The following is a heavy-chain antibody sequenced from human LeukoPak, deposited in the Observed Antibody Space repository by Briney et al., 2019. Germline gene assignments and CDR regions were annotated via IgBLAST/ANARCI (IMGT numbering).Heavy chain of an antibody. CDR1: GYSISSGYY. Sequence: SETLSLTCTVSGYSISSGYYWGWIRQPPGKGLEWIGYIYYSGTTKYNPSLKSRVTISVDTPKNQFSLKVNSVTAADTAAYYCARNHGGWFDSWGQGTLVTVSS. V-gene: IGHV4-61*01. CDR2: IYYSGTT. D-gene: IGHD4-23*01. CDR3: ARNHGGWFDS. J-gene: IGHJ5*01.